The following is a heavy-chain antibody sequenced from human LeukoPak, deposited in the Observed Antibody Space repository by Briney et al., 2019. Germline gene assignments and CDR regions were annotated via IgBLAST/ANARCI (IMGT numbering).Heavy chain of an antibody. CDR3: ARGRVAGTNNWFDP. CDR1: GYSISSGYC. CDR2: IHHSGST. J-gene: IGHJ5*02. Sequence: KPAETLSLTCAVSGYSISSGYCWGWIRQPPGQGLEWIGSIHHSGSTYYNPFLKSRVTISVDTSKNQISLKLSSVTAADTAVYSCARGRVAGTNNWFDPWGQGTLVTVSS. D-gene: IGHD6-19*01. V-gene: IGHV4-38-2*01.